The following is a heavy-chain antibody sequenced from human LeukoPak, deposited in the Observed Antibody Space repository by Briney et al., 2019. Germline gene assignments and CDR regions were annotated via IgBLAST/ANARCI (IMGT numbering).Heavy chain of an antibody. CDR3: ARDVGATFWFDP. CDR2: ISSSSSYI. J-gene: IGHJ5*02. CDR1: GFTFSSYS. D-gene: IGHD1-26*01. Sequence: GGSLRLSCAASGFTFSSYSMNWVRQAPGKGLEWVSSISSSSSYIYYADSVKGRFTISRDNAKNSLYLQMNSLRAEDRAVYYCARDVGATFWFDPWGQGTLVTVSS. V-gene: IGHV3-21*01.